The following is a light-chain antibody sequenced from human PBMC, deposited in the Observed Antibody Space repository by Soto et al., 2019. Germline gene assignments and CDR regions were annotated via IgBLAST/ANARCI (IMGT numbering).Light chain of an antibody. J-gene: IGKJ1*01. CDR3: QQYGTSPWT. V-gene: IGKV3-20*01. Sequence: EIVLTQSPGTLSLSPGERATLSCRASQSVSSSYFAWYQQKPGQPPRLLIYGASSRATGIPDRFSGSGSGTDFTLTISRLEPEDLAVYYCQQYGTSPWTFGQGTKVEIK. CDR1: QSVSSSY. CDR2: GAS.